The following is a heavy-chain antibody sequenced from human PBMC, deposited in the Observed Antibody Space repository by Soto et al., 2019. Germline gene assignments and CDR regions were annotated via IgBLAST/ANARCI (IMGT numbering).Heavy chain of an antibody. D-gene: IGHD3-16*01. CDR2: INWNGVNK. Sequence: EVQLVESGGGLEQPGRSLRLSCTVSGFMFEDFAMHWVRQAPGQGLEWVSGINWNGVNKGYAESVLGRFTISRDNAKKSLYLDMNYLRPEDTALYFCAKDVDRLGELWGYLQSWGQGTMVTVSS. V-gene: IGHV3-9*01. CDR1: GFMFEDFA. CDR3: AKDVDRLGELWGYLQS. J-gene: IGHJ1*01.